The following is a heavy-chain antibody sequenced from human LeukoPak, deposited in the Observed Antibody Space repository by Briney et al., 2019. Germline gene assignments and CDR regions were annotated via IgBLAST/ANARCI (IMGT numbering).Heavy chain of an antibody. CDR3: AKDLSTSGWILDY. Sequence: GGSLRLSCAASGFTFSSYAMSWVRQAPGKGLEWVSFISWDGGSTHYADSVKGRFTISRDNSKNSLYLQMSSLRSEDTALYYCAKDLSTSGWILDYWGQGTLVTVSS. CDR2: ISWDGGST. D-gene: IGHD6-19*01. V-gene: IGHV3-43*02. J-gene: IGHJ4*02. CDR1: GFTFSSYA.